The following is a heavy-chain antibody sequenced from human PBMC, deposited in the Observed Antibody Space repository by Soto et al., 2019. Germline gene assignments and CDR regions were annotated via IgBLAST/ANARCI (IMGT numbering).Heavy chain of an antibody. CDR2: IIPILGIA. J-gene: IGHJ5*02. Sequence: QVQLVQSGAEVKKPGSSVKVSCKASGGTFSSYTISWVRQAPGQGLEWMGRIIPILGIANYAQKFQGRVTITADKSTSTAYMELSSLRSEDTAVYYCARDPLFCSGSYFPGDWFDPWGQGTLVTVSS. D-gene: IGHD3-10*02. CDR1: GGTFSSYT. V-gene: IGHV1-69*08. CDR3: ARDPLFCSGSYFPGDWFDP.